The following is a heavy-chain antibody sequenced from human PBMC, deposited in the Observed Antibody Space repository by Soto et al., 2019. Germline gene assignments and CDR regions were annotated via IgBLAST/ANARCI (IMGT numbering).Heavy chain of an antibody. CDR2: IDHSGST. CDR3: ARGRGIQL. CDR1: GGSFSGYY. D-gene: IGHD5-18*01. V-gene: IGHV4-34*01. J-gene: IGHJ4*02. Sequence: SETLSLTCAVYGGSFSGYYWSWIRQPPGKGLEWIGEIDHSGSTNYNPSLKSRVTISVDTSKNQFPLKLSSVTAADTAVYYCARGRGIQLWGQGTLVTVSS.